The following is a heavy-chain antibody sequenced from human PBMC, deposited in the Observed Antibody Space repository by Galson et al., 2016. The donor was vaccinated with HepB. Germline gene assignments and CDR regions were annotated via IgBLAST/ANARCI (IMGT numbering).Heavy chain of an antibody. CDR3: AKEKGLGWFGGGSDS. Sequence: SLRLSCAASGFNFRTYAMTWVRQAPRKGLEWVSAIDDGGARTSYADSVKGRFTICRDNSRNFLYLQMNSLRAEDTAVYYCAKEKGLGWFGGGSDSWGQGTQVTVSS. V-gene: IGHV3-23*01. J-gene: IGHJ4*02. D-gene: IGHD3-10*01. CDR2: IDDGGART. CDR1: GFNFRTYA.